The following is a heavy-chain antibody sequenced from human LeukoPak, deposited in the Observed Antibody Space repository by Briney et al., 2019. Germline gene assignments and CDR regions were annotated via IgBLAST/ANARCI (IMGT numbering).Heavy chain of an antibody. D-gene: IGHD3-16*01. CDR3: AREGARLTLDY. Sequence: PGGSLRLSCAASGFTFSDYAMDWVRQAPGKGLEWVSVIRSSGDTTYYADFVKGRFTISRDNSKNTLYLQMNSLRAEDTAVYYCAREGARLTLDYWGQGTLVTVSS. V-gene: IGHV3-23*01. CDR2: IRSSGDTT. CDR1: GFTFSDYA. J-gene: IGHJ4*02.